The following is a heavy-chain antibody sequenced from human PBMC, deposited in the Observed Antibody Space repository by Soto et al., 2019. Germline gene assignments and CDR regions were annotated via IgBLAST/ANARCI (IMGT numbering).Heavy chain of an antibody. Sequence: EVQLLESGGGLVQPGGSLRLSCAASGFTFSNYAVTWVRQAPGKGLEWVSTISGSGGSTYYADSVKGRFTISRDNSKNTLYLEMSSVRDADRAVYYSAKEQGRILYDIDFWGQGTLVTVSA. CDR1: GFTFSNYA. V-gene: IGHV3-23*01. D-gene: IGHD2-8*01. CDR2: ISGSGGST. J-gene: IGHJ4*02. CDR3: AKEQGRILYDIDF.